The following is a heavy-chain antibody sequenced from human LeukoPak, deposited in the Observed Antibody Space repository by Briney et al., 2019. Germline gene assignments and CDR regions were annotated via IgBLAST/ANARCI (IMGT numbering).Heavy chain of an antibody. V-gene: IGHV3-74*01. CDR2: INSDGSRT. CDR3: SRERELPNDAFDI. CDR1: GFTFSSYW. J-gene: IGHJ3*02. D-gene: IGHD1-26*01. Sequence: GGSLRLSCAASGFTFSSYWMHWVRQAPGKGLVWVSRINSDGSRTSYADSVKGRFTISRDNAKNTLYLQMNSLRAEDTVVYYCSRERELPNDAFDIWGQGTMVTVSS.